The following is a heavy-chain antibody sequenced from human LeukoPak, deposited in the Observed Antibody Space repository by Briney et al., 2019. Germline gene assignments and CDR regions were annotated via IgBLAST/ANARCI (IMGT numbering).Heavy chain of an antibody. J-gene: IGHJ4*02. Sequence: ASVRVSCKTSGYTFTDYDITWVRQAPGQGLEWMGRVSPYNGNTYYSQRFQDRVTITKDTSTGTAYMDLRNLRTDDTAMYYCARNGRVRRVVKDLFEYWGQGTLVAVSS. CDR2: VSPYNGNT. D-gene: IGHD3-10*01. V-gene: IGHV1-18*01. CDR1: GYTFTDYD. CDR3: ARNGRVRRVVKDLFEY.